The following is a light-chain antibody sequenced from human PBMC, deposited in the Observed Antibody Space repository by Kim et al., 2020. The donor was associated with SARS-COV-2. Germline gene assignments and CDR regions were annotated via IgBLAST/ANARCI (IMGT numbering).Light chain of an antibody. V-gene: IGKV3-11*01. CDR3: QQRSNWPPT. CDR2: DAS. Sequence: WSPGERATPPCRASHSIGNPLAWYQQKPGQAPRLLIYDASTGATGIPARFSGSGSGTDFTLTISSLEPEDFAVYFCQQRSNWPPTFGQGTQLEIK. CDR1: HSIGNP. J-gene: IGKJ5*01.